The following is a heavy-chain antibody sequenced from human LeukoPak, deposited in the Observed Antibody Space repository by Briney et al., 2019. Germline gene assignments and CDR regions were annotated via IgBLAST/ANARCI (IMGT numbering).Heavy chain of an antibody. D-gene: IGHD3-16*01. Sequence: GGSLRLSCAASGFTFSNYAMSWVRQAPGKGLEWVSGITTGGRPYYADSVKGRFTISRDNSKNTVYLQMNSLRAEDTAVYYCARPWGDVSIATWFNPWGQGTLVTVSS. V-gene: IGHV3-23*01. CDR2: ITTGGRP. J-gene: IGHJ5*02. CDR1: GFTFSNYA. CDR3: ARPWGDVSIATWFNP.